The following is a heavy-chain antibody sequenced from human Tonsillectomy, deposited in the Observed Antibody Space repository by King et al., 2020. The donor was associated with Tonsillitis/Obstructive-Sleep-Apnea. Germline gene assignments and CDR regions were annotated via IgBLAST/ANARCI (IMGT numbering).Heavy chain of an antibody. D-gene: IGHD4/OR15-4a*01. CDR1: GYNFASYW. Sequence: QLVQSGAEVKKPGESLKISCKGSGYNFASYWIGWVRQMPGKGLEWMGTIYPGDSDTRYSPSFQGQVTFSADKSTSTAYLQWSSLKASDTAMYYCTGRVVLTPVAFDIWGQGTMVTVSS. CDR3: TGRVVLTPVAFDI. J-gene: IGHJ3*02. CDR2: IYPGDSDT. V-gene: IGHV5-51*01.